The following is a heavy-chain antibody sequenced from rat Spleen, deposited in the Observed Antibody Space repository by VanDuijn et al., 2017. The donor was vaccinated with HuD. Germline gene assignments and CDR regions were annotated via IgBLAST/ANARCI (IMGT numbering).Heavy chain of an antibody. V-gene: IGHV2S30*01. CDR3: TRAPGKGYVMDA. J-gene: IGHJ4*01. D-gene: IGHD5-1*01. CDR1: GFSLTGNN. Sequence: QVQLKESGPGLVQPSQTLSLTCTVSGFSLTGNNVYWIRQAPGKGLEWMGRMRYDGDTYYNSTLKSRLSISRDTSKNQVFLKMNSLQTEDTAIYYCTRAPGKGYVMDAWGQGTAVTVSS. CDR2: MRYDGDT.